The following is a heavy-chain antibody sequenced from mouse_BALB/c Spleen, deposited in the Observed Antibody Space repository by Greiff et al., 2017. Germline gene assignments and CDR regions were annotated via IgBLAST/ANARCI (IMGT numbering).Heavy chain of an antibody. CDR1: GFTFSSYA. CDR2: ISSGGST. CDR3: ARGGRITTVVDLYYAMDY. V-gene: IGHV5-6-5*01. D-gene: IGHD1-1*01. Sequence: EVQLVESGGGLVKPGGSLKLSCAASGFTFSSYAMSWVRQTPEKRLEWVASISSGGSTYYPDSVKGRFTISRDNARNILYLQMSSLRSEDTAMYYCARGGRITTVVDLYYAMDYWGQGTSVTVSS. J-gene: IGHJ4*01.